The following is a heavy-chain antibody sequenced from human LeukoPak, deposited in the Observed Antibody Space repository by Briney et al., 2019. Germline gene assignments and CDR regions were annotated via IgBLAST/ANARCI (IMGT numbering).Heavy chain of an antibody. V-gene: IGHV4-34*01. Sequence: SETLSLTCGVSGGSFSSHYWTWIRQPPGKGLEWIGEINPRGSTNYNPSLESRVTVSADTSRNQLSLSLTSVTAADSAVYFCERGLRQGSAWSWGPKEKSYQYMDVWGTGTTVIVSS. D-gene: IGHD6-19*01. CDR3: ERGLRQGSAWSWGPKEKSYQYMDV. CDR1: GGSFSSHY. J-gene: IGHJ6*04. CDR2: INPRGST.